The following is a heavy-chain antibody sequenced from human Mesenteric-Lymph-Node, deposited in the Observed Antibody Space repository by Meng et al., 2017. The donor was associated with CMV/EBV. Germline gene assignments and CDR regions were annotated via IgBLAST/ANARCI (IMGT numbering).Heavy chain of an antibody. J-gene: IGHJ5*02. V-gene: IGHV3-30*14. CDR3: ASAQCSGGSCPTA. CDR1: GFTFSSFG. D-gene: IGHD2-15*01. Sequence: GGSLRLSCAASGFTFSSFGMHWARQAPGKGLEWVAFRSYDGSNKDNADSVKGRFMISRDNSKNTLYLQMNSLRAEDTAVYFCASAQCSGGSCPTAWGQGTLVTVSS. CDR2: RSYDGSNK.